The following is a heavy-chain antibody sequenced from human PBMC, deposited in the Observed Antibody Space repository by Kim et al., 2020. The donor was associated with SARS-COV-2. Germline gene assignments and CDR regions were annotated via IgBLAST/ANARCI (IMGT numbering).Heavy chain of an antibody. Sequence: YSGSGKGRFTVSRDISKSTVYLQMNSLSADDTAVYYCARSGGYSYYGMDIWGQGTTVTVSS. D-gene: IGHD5-12*01. CDR3: ARSGGYSYYGMDI. V-gene: IGHV3-53*01. J-gene: IGHJ6*02.